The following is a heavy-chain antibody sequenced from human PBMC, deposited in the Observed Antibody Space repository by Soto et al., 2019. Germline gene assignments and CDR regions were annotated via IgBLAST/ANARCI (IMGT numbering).Heavy chain of an antibody. CDR1: GFTFSNAW. J-gene: IGHJ3*02. CDR3: TTVGELSWDDDAFDI. CDR2: IKSKTDGGTT. V-gene: IGHV3-15*01. Sequence: GGSLRLSCAASGFTFSNAWMSWVRQAPGKGLEWVGRIKSKTDGGTTDYAAPVKGRFTISRDDSKNTLYLQMNSLKTEDTAVYYCTTVGELSWDDDAFDIWGQGTMVTVSS. D-gene: IGHD3-16*02.